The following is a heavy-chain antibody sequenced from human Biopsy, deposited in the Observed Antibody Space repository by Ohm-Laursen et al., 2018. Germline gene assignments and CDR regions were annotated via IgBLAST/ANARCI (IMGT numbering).Heavy chain of an antibody. V-gene: IGHV1-2*02. CDR3: VRDRGMQQVVLVRADTFDM. CDR1: GYTFTAYF. Sequence: ASVKVSCKVSGYTFTAYFIHWVRQSPGQGLEWMGWIDPNSGATNYAQKFQGRVTMTGDTSISTAYMELSRLTSDDTGVYYCVRDRGMQQVVLVRADTFDMWGQGTVVTVSS. CDR2: IDPNSGAT. J-gene: IGHJ3*02. D-gene: IGHD6-13*01.